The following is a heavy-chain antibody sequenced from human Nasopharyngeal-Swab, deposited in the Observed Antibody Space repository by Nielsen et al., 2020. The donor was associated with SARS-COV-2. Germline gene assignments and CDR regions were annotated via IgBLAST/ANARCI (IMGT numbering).Heavy chain of an antibody. D-gene: IGHD1-26*01. CDR2: IKEDGSQK. V-gene: IGHV3-7*03. CDR3: ARAVAGATDY. J-gene: IGHJ4*02. Sequence: GESLKIFCAVCGFTFSTFWMTWVRQAPGKGLEWVANIKEDGSQKYYLDSVKGRFTISRDNAKNSLYLQMNSLRAEDTAIYFCARAVAGATDYWGQGTLVTVSS. CDR1: GFTFSTFW.